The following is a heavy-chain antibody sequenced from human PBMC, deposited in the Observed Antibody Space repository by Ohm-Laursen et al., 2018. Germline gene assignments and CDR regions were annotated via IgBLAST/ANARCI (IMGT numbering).Heavy chain of an antibody. J-gene: IGHJ4*02. D-gene: IGHD3-16*01. CDR2: IYYSGST. V-gene: IGHV4-31*11. Sequence: TLSLTCAVSGGSISRGGYYWSWIRQHPGKGLEWIGYIYYSGSTYYNPSLKSRVTISVDTSKNQFSLKLSSVTAADTAVYYCAREDRIGAGEYWGQGTLVTVSS. CDR1: GGSISRGGYY. CDR3: AREDRIGAGEY.